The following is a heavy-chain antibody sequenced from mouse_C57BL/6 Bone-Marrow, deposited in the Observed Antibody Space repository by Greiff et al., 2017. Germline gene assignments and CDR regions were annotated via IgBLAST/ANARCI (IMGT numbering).Heavy chain of an antibody. CDR3: AKANWALDY. CDR1: GFTFSDYY. J-gene: IGHJ2*01. Sequence: EVQLMESEGGLVQPGSSMKLSCTASGFTFSDYYMAWVRQVPEKGLEWVANINYDGRSTYYLDSLKSRFIISRNNAKNMLYLQMSSLKSEDTATYYCAKANWALDYWGQGTTLTVSS. V-gene: IGHV5-16*01. CDR2: INYDGRST. D-gene: IGHD4-1*01.